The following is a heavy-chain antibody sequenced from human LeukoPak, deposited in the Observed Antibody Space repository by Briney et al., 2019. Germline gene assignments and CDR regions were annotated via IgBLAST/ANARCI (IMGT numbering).Heavy chain of an antibody. CDR1: GYSFTSYW. V-gene: IGHV5-10-1*01. J-gene: IGHJ3*02. Sequence: PGESLKISCKGSGYSFTSYWISWVRQMPGKGLEWMGRIDPSDSYTNYSPSFQGHATISADKSISTAYLQWSSLKASDTAMYYCARPILTGYYSDAFDIWGQGTMVTVSS. D-gene: IGHD3-9*01. CDR3: ARPILTGYYSDAFDI. CDR2: IDPSDSYT.